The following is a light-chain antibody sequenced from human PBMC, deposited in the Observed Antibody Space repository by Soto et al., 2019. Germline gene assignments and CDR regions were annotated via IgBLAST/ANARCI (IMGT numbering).Light chain of an antibody. CDR1: QSLQHKNGNTL. J-gene: IGKJ1*01. CDR3: MQALQTPRT. CDR2: LAS. Sequence: EIVMTQSPLSLTVTPGEPASISCKSSQSLQHKNGNTLLDWYMQKPGQSPQLLIYLASRRAPGAPDRVSGSGSGTDFTLRISTVEADDAAIYYCMQALQTPRTFGQGTKLEI. V-gene: IGKV2-28*01.